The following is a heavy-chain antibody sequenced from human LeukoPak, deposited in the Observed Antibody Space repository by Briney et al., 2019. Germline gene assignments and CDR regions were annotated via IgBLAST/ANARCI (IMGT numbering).Heavy chain of an antibody. J-gene: IGHJ4*02. D-gene: IGHD6-19*01. V-gene: IGHV1-8*02. CDR1: GYTFTSYD. CDR3: ARDQEGSGFDY. Sequence: GASVKVSCKASGYTFTSYDINWVRQATGQGLEWMGWMNPNSGNTGYAQKLQGRVTMTTDTSTSTAYMELRSLRSDDTAVYYCARDQEGSGFDYWGQGTLVTVSS. CDR2: MNPNSGNT.